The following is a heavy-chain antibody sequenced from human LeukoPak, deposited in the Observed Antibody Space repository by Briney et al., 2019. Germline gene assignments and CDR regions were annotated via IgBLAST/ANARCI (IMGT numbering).Heavy chain of an antibody. V-gene: IGHV3-23*01. D-gene: IGHD2-8*01. CDR3: ARDTAWYTAHYYMDV. Sequence: PGGSLRLSCAASGFTFSSYSMNWVRQAPGKGLEWVSAISGSGGSTYYADSVKGRFTISRDNSKNTLYLQMNSLRGEDTAVYYCARDTAWYTAHYYMDVWGKGTTVTVSS. J-gene: IGHJ6*03. CDR2: ISGSGGST. CDR1: GFTFSSYS.